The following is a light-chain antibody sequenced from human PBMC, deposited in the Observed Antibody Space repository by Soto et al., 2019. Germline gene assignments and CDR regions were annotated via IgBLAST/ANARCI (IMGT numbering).Light chain of an antibody. CDR2: EDN. Sequence: NFMLTQPHSVSESPGKTVTISCTRSSGSIASNSVQWYQQRPGSAPTTVIYEDNQRPSGAPDRFSGSIDSSPSSASLSISGLKTDDEADYYCQSYNCSTPYAFGTGTKVTVL. V-gene: IGLV6-57*03. J-gene: IGLJ1*01. CDR3: QSYNCSTPYA. CDR1: SGSIASNS.